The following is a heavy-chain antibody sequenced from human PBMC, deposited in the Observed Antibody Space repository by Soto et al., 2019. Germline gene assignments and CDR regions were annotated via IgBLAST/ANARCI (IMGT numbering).Heavy chain of an antibody. CDR3: ARHPADYYDSRYYYYGMDV. D-gene: IGHD3-22*01. V-gene: IGHV5-51*01. CDR1: GYSFSNYW. Sequence: PGESLKISCKGSGYSFSNYWIAWVRQMPGKGLEWMGIIYPSDSYTTYSPSFQGQVTISADKSISTAYLQWSSLKASDTAMYYCARHPADYYDSRYYYYGMDVWGQGTTVTVSS. J-gene: IGHJ6*02. CDR2: IYPSDSYT.